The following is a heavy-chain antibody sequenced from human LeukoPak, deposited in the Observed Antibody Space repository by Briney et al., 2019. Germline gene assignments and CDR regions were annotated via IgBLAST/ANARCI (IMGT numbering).Heavy chain of an antibody. D-gene: IGHD1-26*01. CDR3: ASGPSYSGSNEYFDS. CDR2: INTNTGNP. J-gene: IGHJ4*02. CDR1: GYTFSIHG. Sequence: ASVKVSCKTSGYTFSIHGISWVRQAPGQGLEWMGWINTNTGNPTYAQDYTGRFVFSLDTSVSTTYLQISRLKAEDTAVYYCASGPSYSGSNEYFDSWGQGTLVTVSS. V-gene: IGHV7-4-1*02.